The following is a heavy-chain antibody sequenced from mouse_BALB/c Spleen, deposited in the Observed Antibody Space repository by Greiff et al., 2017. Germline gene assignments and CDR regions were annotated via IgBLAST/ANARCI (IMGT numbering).Heavy chain of an antibody. CDR3: ASLYRYDVVDY. CDR2: ISSGGSYT. D-gene: IGHD2-14*01. J-gene: IGHJ4*01. V-gene: IGHV5-6*01. Sequence: EVQLQESGGDLVKPGGSLKLSCAASGFTFSSYGMSWVRQTPDKRLEWVATISSGGSYTYYPDSVKGRFTISRDNAKNTLYLQMSSLKSEDTAMYYCASLYRYDVVDYWGQGTSVTVSS. CDR1: GFTFSSYG.